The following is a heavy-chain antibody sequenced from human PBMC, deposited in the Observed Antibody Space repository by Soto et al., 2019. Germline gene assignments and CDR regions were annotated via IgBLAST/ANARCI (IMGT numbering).Heavy chain of an antibody. D-gene: IGHD4-4*01. Sequence: SETLSLTCTVSGGSISSSSYYWGWIRQPPGKGLEWIGNINYSGSTNYNPSLKSRVTISVDTSKNQFSLKLSSVTAADTAVYYCARGVYSNYVGYYYGMDVWGQGTTVTVSS. CDR1: GGSISSSSYY. CDR2: INYSGST. CDR3: ARGVYSNYVGYYYGMDV. J-gene: IGHJ6*02. V-gene: IGHV4-39*07.